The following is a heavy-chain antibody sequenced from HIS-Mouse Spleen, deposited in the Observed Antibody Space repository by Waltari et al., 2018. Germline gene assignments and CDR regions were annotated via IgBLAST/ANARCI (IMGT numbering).Heavy chain of an antibody. Sequence: QVQLQESGPGLVKPSETLSLTCTVSGGSISSYYWSWIRQPPGKGLEWIGYYSGSTNYNPSRKRRVTISVDTSKNQFSLKLSSVTAADTAVYYCARASRDLLLPRYFDLWGRGTLVTVSS. J-gene: IGHJ2*01. CDR2: YYSGST. CDR1: GGSISSYY. CDR3: ARASRDLLLPRYFDL. V-gene: IGHV4-59*01.